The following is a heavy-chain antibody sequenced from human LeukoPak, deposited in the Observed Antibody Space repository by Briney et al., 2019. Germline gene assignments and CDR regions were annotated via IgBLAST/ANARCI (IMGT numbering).Heavy chain of an antibody. Sequence: GGSLRLSCAASGFTFSSYAMSWVRQAPGKGLEWVSAISGSGGSTYYADSVKGRFTISRDNSKNTLYLQMNSLRAEDTAVYYCAKASFPGSSTDNLYFDYWGQGTLVTVSS. CDR3: AKASFPGSSTDNLYFDY. V-gene: IGHV3-23*01. J-gene: IGHJ4*02. CDR1: GFTFSSYA. CDR2: ISGSGGST. D-gene: IGHD2-2*01.